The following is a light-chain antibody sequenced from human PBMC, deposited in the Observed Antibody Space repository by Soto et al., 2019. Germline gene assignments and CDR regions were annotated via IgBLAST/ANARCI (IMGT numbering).Light chain of an antibody. CDR2: EVN. V-gene: IGLV2-14*01. CDR1: SSDVGGYKF. J-gene: IGLJ1*01. Sequence: QSALTQPASVSASPGQSITISCTGTSSDVGGYKFVSWYQHHPGKAPKLMIYEVNNRPSGVPDRFSGSKSGTSASLAITGLQAEDEADYYCQSYDSSLSGSEVFGTGTKVTVL. CDR3: QSYDSSLSGSEV.